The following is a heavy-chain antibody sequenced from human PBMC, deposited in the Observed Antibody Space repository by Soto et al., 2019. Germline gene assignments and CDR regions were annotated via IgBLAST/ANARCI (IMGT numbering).Heavy chain of an antibody. V-gene: IGHV4-31*03. D-gene: IGHD3-10*01. Sequence: PSETLSLTCSVSGDSISRKGYFWTWIRQHPGKGLEWIGYIYYDGRSYYTPSLKSRVIISVDTSKNQFSLNLTAVTAADTAVYYCARGTMLRGPGYYYAMDVWGQGTTVTGSS. CDR1: GDSISRKGYF. CDR3: ARGTMLRGPGYYYAMDV. J-gene: IGHJ6*02. CDR2: IYYDGRS.